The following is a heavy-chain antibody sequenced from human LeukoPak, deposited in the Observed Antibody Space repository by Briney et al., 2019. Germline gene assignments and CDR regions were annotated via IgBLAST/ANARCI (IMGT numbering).Heavy chain of an antibody. D-gene: IGHD2-2*01. CDR3: AKDRQYWSYCSSTSCYGWFDP. Sequence: GGSLRLSCAASGFTFSSYAMSWVRQAPGKGLEWVSAISGSGGSTYYADSVKGRFTISRDNSKNTLYLQMNSLRAEDTAVYYCAKDRQYWSYCSSTSCYGWFDPWGQGTLDTVSS. V-gene: IGHV3-23*01. J-gene: IGHJ5*02. CDR1: GFTFSSYA. CDR2: ISGSGGST.